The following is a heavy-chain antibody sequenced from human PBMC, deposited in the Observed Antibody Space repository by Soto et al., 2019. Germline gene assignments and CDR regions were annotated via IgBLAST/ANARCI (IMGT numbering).Heavy chain of an antibody. D-gene: IGHD3-10*01. CDR2: ISGSGGST. CDR3: AKDRGEYTSSPCDS. V-gene: IGHV3-23*01. Sequence: PGGSLRLSCAASGFTFSDSAMSWVRQAPGKGLEWVSVISGSGGSTYYADSVKGRFTISRDNSKNTLYLHMNSLRAEDAAVYYCAKDRGEYTSSPCDSWGQGTLVTVS. J-gene: IGHJ4*02. CDR1: GFTFSDSA.